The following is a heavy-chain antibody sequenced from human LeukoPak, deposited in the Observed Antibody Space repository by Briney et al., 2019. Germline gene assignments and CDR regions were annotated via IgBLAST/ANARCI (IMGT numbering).Heavy chain of an antibody. CDR3: TTAGLRCCTSGSCSY. V-gene: IGHV3-15*07. CDR2: IKSKIDGGTT. D-gene: IGHD2-15*01. CDR1: GFTFSNAW. Sequence: GWSLRLSCAASGFTFSNAWMNWVRQAPGKGLECVGRIKSKIDGGTTDYAAPVKGRFTISRDDSGNTLYLQMNSLKTEDTAVYYCTTAGLRCCTSGSCSYWGQGTLVTVSS. J-gene: IGHJ4*02.